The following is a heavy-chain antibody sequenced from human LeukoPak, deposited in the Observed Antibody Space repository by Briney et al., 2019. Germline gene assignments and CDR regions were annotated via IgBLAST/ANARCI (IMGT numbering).Heavy chain of an antibody. D-gene: IGHD3-22*01. J-gene: IGHJ4*02. V-gene: IGHV4-4*07. Sequence: PSETLSLTCTVSGGSINIYYWSWIRQPAGKGLEWIGRIYTSGSTNYDPSLKTRVTMSVDTSKNQFSLKLSSVTAADTAVFYCARHRGYYDSSGDGYYFDYWGQGNLVTVSS. CDR2: IYTSGST. CDR1: GGSINIYY. CDR3: ARHRGYYDSSGDGYYFDY.